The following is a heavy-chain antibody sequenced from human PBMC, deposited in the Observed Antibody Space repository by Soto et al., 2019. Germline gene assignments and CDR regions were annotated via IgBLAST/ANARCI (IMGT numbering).Heavy chain of an antibody. CDR2: IIPIFGTI. J-gene: IGHJ4*02. V-gene: IGHV1-69*01. Sequence: QVQLVQSGAEVKEPGSSVKVSCKASVEFFSNYGISWVRQAPGQGLEWMGGIIPIFGTISYAEKFQGRVTITADESTNTLYMELRSLRSADTALYYCARVFPDGWVEPGVVRGYLDTWGRGTLVTVSS. D-gene: IGHD3-3*01. CDR1: VEFFSNYG. CDR3: ARVFPDGWVEPGVVRGYLDT.